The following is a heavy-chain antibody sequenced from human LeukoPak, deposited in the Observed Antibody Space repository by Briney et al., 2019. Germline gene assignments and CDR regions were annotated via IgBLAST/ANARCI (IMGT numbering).Heavy chain of an antibody. V-gene: IGHV3-33*08. CDR3: ARVYGYSSEGALDY. CDR2: IWYDGSNK. D-gene: IGHD5-18*01. CDR1: GFTFSDYY. J-gene: IGHJ4*02. Sequence: GGSLRLSCAASGFTFSDYYMTWIRQAPGKGLEWVAVIWYDGSNKYYADSVKGRFTISRDNSKNTLYLQMNSLRAEDTAVYYCARVYGYSSEGALDYWGQGTLVTVSS.